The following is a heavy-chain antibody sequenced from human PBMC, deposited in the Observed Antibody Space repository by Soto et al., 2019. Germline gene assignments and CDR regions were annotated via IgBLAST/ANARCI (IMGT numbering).Heavy chain of an antibody. CDR3: ARAGTNMVQFDY. J-gene: IGHJ4*02. CDR1: GGSINSYF. D-gene: IGHD3-10*01. Sequence: SETLSLTCTVSGGSINSYFWSWIRQSPGKGLEWIGHIYYSGSTSYSPSLKSRVSISVDTSKNQFSLEVHSVTAADTAVYYCARAGTNMVQFDYWGQGTLVSVSS. CDR2: IYYSGST. V-gene: IGHV4-59*01.